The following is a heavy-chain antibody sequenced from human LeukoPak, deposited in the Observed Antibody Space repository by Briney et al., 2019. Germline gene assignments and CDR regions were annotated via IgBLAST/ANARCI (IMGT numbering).Heavy chain of an antibody. CDR1: GYSISSGYY. Sequence: SETLSLTCTVSGYSISSGYYWGWIRPPPGKGLEWIGIIYHSGSTYYNPSLKSRVTISVDTSKNQFSLKLSSVTAADTAVYYCARDRDYDFWSDYSDAFDIWGQGTMVTVSS. CDR3: ARDRDYDFWSDYSDAFDI. V-gene: IGHV4-38-2*02. J-gene: IGHJ3*02. CDR2: IYHSGST. D-gene: IGHD3-3*01.